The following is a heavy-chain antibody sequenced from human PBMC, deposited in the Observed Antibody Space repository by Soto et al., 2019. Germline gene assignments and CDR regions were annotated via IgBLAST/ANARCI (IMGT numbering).Heavy chain of an antibody. J-gene: IGHJ4*02. V-gene: IGHV4-39*01. CDR3: ARQRELRGTRYFDPPLYFDY. D-gene: IGHD3-9*01. CDR1: GGSISSSSYY. Sequence: KPSETLSLTCTVSGGSISSSSYYWGWIRQPPGKGLEWIGSIYYSGSTYYNPSLKSRVTISVDTSKNQFSLKLSSVTAADTAVYYCARQRELRGTRYFDPPLYFDYWGQGTLVTVSS. CDR2: IYYSGST.